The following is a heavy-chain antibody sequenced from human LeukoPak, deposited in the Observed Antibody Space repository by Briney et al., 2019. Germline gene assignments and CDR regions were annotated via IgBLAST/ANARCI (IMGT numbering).Heavy chain of an antibody. CDR3: AGVLDISSVY. Sequence: GASVKVSCKASVYTFTGYYMHWVRQAPGQGLEWMGRINPNSGGTNYAQKIQGRVTLSRDTSTSTAYMELSRLRSDETPVYYCAGVLDISSVYWGRGTLVSVSS. V-gene: IGHV1-2*06. CDR1: VYTFTGYY. D-gene: IGHD2-2*03. CDR2: INPNSGGT. J-gene: IGHJ4*02.